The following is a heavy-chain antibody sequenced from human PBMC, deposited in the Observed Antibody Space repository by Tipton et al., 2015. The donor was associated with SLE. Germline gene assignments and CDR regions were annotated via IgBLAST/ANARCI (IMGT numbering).Heavy chain of an antibody. CDR3: ARGRDGYNLYYFDN. D-gene: IGHD5-24*01. CDR2: ITHTGST. Sequence: TLSLTCAVYGGPFSGFYWSWVRQPPGKGLEWIGEITHTGSTNYNPSLKSRVTMSVDTSKNQFSLKLSSLTAADTAVYYCARGRDGYNLYYFDNWGQGTLVTVSS. V-gene: IGHV4-34*01. CDR1: GGPFSGFY. J-gene: IGHJ4*02.